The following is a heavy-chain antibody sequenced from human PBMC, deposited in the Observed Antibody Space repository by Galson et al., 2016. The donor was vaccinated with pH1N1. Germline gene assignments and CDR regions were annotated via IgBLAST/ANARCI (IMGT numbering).Heavy chain of an antibody. Sequence: TLSLTCTVSGVSFNSPSDYWSWLRQHPEKGLEWIGEIDYSGSTSYNPSLKSRISILVDTSKNQFSLKVTSVTAADSALYFCARRFSERLEGQPRDAFDIWGHGTRVTVSS. CDR2: IDYSGST. D-gene: IGHD3-3*01. V-gene: IGHV4-31*03. CDR3: ARRFSERLEGQPRDAFDI. J-gene: IGHJ3*02. CDR1: GVSFNSPSDY.